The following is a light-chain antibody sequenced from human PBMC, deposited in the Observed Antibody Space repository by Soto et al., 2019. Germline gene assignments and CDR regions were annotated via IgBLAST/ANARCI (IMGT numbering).Light chain of an antibody. V-gene: IGLV1-40*01. J-gene: IGLJ2*01. CDR3: QSYDSSLSVV. Sequence: QSVLTQPPSVSGAPGQRVTISCTGSNSNIGALYDVHWYQQVPGTAPKLLIYGNSNRPSGVPDRFSGSKSGTSASLAITGLRAEDEADYYCQSYDSSLSVVFGGGTKVTV. CDR1: NSNIGALYD. CDR2: GNS.